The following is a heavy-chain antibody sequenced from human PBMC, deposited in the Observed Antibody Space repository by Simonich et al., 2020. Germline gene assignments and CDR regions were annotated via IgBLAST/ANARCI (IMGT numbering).Heavy chain of an antibody. V-gene: IGHV4-34*01. CDR3: ARRTDTLSIAVANFDY. CDR2: NNNSGVN. J-gene: IGHJ4*02. Sequence: QVQLQQWGAGLLKPSEPLSLTCAGYGGSFRVYYWSWIRQPPGKGLEWIGENNNSGVNNYNPSLKSRVTISVDTSKNQFSLKLSSVTAADTAVYYCARRTDTLSIAVANFDYWGQGTLVTVSS. D-gene: IGHD6-19*01. CDR1: GGSFRVYY.